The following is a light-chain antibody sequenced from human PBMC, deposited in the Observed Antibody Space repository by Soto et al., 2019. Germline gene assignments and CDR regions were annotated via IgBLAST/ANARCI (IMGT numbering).Light chain of an antibody. J-gene: IGKJ1*01. CDR2: WAS. CDR1: QTVLHGSNY. CDR3: QQYYTTPVT. V-gene: IGKV4-1*01. Sequence: DIVMTQSPDSLAVSLAERATINCKSSQTVLHGSNYLAWYQQKLGKSPKLLIYWASTRESGVPDRFSGSGSGTDFTLTINTIQAEDVAVYYCQQYYTTPVTVGQGTRVEIK.